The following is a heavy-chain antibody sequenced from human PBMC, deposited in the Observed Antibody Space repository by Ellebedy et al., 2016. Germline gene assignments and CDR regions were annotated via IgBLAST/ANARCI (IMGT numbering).Heavy chain of an antibody. Sequence: GGSLRLSXSTSGFTFSNYWMYWVRQVPGKAPTWVSHMYYEDSSKVYADSVKGRFTISKDNARNTLYLEMKELRVEDTAVYYCVRFDYYDKRDYWGQGTLVTVSS. V-gene: IGHV3-74*01. CDR1: GFTFSNYW. J-gene: IGHJ4*01. CDR2: MYYEDSSK. CDR3: VRFDYYDKRDY. D-gene: IGHD3-22*01.